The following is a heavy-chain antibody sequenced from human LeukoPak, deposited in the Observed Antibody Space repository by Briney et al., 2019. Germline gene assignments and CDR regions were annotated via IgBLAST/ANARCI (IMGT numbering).Heavy chain of an antibody. CDR2: INPSSGGT. Sequence: AAPVKVSCKASGYTFTGPYIHWVRQAPGQGLEWMGWINPSSGGTNYEQNFQGRATMTRDTSISTAYMELSRLRSDDTAVYYCANTLRDTAMVTDYYYYYYMDVWGKGTTVTVSS. D-gene: IGHD5-18*01. V-gene: IGHV1-2*02. CDR1: GYTFTGPY. CDR3: ANTLRDTAMVTDYYYYYYMDV. J-gene: IGHJ6*03.